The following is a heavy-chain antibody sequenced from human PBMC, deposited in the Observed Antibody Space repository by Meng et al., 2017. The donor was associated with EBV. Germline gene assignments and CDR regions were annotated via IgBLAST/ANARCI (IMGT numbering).Heavy chain of an antibody. J-gene: IGHJ1*01. CDR2: IYYSGST. D-gene: IGHD6-13*01. V-gene: IGHV4-39*07. CDR3: ARDCFSSGWCPYFQS. Sequence: QVQLQESGPGLVKPSEXLSLTCTGPGESISSSSYYWGWIRQPPGKGLEWIGNIYYSGSTYYNPSLPSLKSRVTISLDTSKNQFSLRLTSVTAADTAVYYCARDCFSSGWCPYFQSWGQGTLVTVSS. CDR1: GESISSSSYY.